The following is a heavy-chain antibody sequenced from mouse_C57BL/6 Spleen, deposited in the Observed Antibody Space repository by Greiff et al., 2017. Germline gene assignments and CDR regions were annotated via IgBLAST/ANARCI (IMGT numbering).Heavy chain of an antibody. CDR2: IYPRSGNT. CDR3: AFWLLYYFDY. Sequence: VQLQQSGAELARPGASVKLSCKASGYTFTSYGIRWVKQRTGQGLEWIGEIYPRSGNTYYNEKFKGKATLTADKSSSTAYMELRSLASDDSAAYCGAFWLLYYFDYWGKGTTLTVSS. CDR1: GYTFTSYG. D-gene: IGHD2-3*01. V-gene: IGHV1-81*01. J-gene: IGHJ2*01.